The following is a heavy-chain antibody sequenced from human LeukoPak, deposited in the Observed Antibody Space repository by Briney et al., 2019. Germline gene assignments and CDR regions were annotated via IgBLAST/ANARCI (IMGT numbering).Heavy chain of an antibody. Sequence: PGGSLRLSCAASGFTFSDHYMDWVRQAPGKGLEWVGRIRNKANSYSTEDAASVKGRFTISRDDLKNSLYLQMNSLKTEDTAVYYCARVSYCSSTSCPYYFDYWGQGTLVTVSS. J-gene: IGHJ4*02. CDR1: GFTFSDHY. V-gene: IGHV3-72*01. CDR2: IRNKANSYST. CDR3: ARVSYCSSTSCPYYFDY. D-gene: IGHD2-2*01.